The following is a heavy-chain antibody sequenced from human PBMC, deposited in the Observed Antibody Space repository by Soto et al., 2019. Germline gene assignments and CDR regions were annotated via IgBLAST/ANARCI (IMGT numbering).Heavy chain of an antibody. CDR1: GFVYSTYA. CDR2: IWNDGTME. CDR3: VRGIPSQYSSNWLYWYFDL. D-gene: IGHD6-13*01. V-gene: IGHV3-33*01. J-gene: IGHJ2*01. Sequence: VQLVESGGGVVQPGRSLRLSCAASGFVYSTYAMHWVRLSPGKGLEWVALIWNDGTMEYYVDSVKGRFTISRDNSQNTLNLQMDSLRAEDTAVYFCVRGIPSQYSSNWLYWYFDLWGRGTQVTVSS.